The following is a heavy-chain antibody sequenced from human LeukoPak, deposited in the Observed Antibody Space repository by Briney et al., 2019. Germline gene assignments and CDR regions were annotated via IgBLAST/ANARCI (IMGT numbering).Heavy chain of an antibody. CDR2: IIPYIGNT. D-gene: IGHD6-13*01. V-gene: IGHV1-18*01. CDR3: ARDLGSSWFSLMKAVLFDY. J-gene: IGHJ4*02. CDR1: GYTFTSYG. Sequence: ASVKVSCKASGYTFTSYGISWVRQAPGQGLEWMGWIIPYIGNTNYAQKLQGRVTMTTDKSTSTAYMELSSLRSDDTAVYYCARDLGSSWFSLMKAVLFDYWGQGTLVTVSS.